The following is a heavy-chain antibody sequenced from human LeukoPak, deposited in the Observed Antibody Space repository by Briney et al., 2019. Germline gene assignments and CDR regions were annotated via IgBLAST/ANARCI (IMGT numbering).Heavy chain of an antibody. J-gene: IGHJ4*02. CDR1: GGSISSGNW. V-gene: IGHV4-4*02. D-gene: IGHD6-19*01. Sequence: SGTLSLTCVVSGGSISSGNWWTWVRQPPGKGLEWIGEIYHSGSTNYNPSLKSRVTISVDTSKNQFSLTLSSVTAADTAEYYCARYGYSSGWYADYWGRGTLVTVSS. CDR2: IYHSGST. CDR3: ARYGYSSGWYADY.